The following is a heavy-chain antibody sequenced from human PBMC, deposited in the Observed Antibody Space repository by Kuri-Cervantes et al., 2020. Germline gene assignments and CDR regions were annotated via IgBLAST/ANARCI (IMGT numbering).Heavy chain of an antibody. J-gene: IGHJ6*04. CDR2: ISSSSSTI. CDR3: ARVLYLDV. D-gene: IGHD2-8*01. CDR1: GFTFSTYS. Sequence: GESLKISCAASGFTFSTYSMNWVRQAPGKGLEWVSYISSSSSTIYYADSVKGRFTISRDNAKNSLYLQMNSLRAEDTAVYYCARVLYLDVWGKGTTVTVSS. V-gene: IGHV3-48*04.